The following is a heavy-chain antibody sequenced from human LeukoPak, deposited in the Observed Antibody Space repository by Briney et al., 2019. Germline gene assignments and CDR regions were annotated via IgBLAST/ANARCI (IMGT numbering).Heavy chain of an antibody. CDR3: ARKSGGVAGGFDY. V-gene: IGHV4-59*01. CDR1: GGSISSYY. D-gene: IGHD6-19*01. Sequence: SETLSLTCTVSGGSISSYYWSWIRQPPGKGLEWNGYIYYSGSTNYNPSLKSRVTISVDTSKNQFSLKLSSVTAADTAVYYCARKSGGVAGGFDYWGQGTLVTVSS. CDR2: IYYSGST. J-gene: IGHJ4*02.